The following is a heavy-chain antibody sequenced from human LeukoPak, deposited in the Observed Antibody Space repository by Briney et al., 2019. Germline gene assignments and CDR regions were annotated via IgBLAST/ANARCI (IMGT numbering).Heavy chain of an antibody. Sequence: ASVKVSCKASGYTFTGYYMHWVRQAPGQGLEWMGWINPNSGGTNYAQKFQGRVTMTRDTSISTAYMELSRLRSDDTAVYYCAKTGYGSSPPFGETCFDPWGQGTLVTVSS. J-gene: IGHJ5*02. CDR1: GYTFTGYY. CDR3: AKTGYGSSPPFGETCFDP. D-gene: IGHD6-13*01. CDR2: INPNSGGT. V-gene: IGHV1-2*02.